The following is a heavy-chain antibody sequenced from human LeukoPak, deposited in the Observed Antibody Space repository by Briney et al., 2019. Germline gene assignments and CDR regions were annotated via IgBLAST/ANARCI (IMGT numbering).Heavy chain of an antibody. CDR2: IKREGNEK. V-gene: IGHV3-7*01. CDR3: ARGGYSSSYFWND. Sequence: GGSLRLSCAASGFTFSNCWMTWVRQAPGKGLEWVANIKREGNEKYYMDSVKGRFTISRDNAKNSRYLQMNSLRAEDTAVYYCARGGYSSSYFWNDWGQGILVTVSP. D-gene: IGHD6-13*01. J-gene: IGHJ4*02. CDR1: GFTFSNCW.